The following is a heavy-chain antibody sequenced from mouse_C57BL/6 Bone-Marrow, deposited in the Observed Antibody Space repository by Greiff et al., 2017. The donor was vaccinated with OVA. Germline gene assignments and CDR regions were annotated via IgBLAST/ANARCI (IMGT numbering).Heavy chain of an antibody. D-gene: IGHD2-3*01. CDR2: ISYDGSN. Sequence: DVKLQESGPGLVKPSQSLSLTCSVTGYSITSGYYWNWIRQFPGNKLEWMGYISYDGSNNYNPSLKNRISITRDTSKNQFFLKLNSVTTEDTATYYCANGYYVRVWFAYWGQGTLVTVSA. CDR3: ANGYYVRVWFAY. J-gene: IGHJ3*01. V-gene: IGHV3-6*01. CDR1: GYSITSGYY.